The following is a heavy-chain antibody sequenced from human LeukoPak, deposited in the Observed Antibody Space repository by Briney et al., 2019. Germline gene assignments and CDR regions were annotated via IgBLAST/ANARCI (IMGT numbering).Heavy chain of an antibody. Sequence: SETLSLTCTVSGGSISIYYWSWIRQPAGKGLEWIGRIYSTGSSAYNPSLKSRVTMSVDTSNNQFSLKLSSLTAADTAVYYCARDGGFLDAFGFGDIWGQGTLVTVSS. D-gene: IGHD3/OR15-3a*01. V-gene: IGHV4-4*07. CDR3: ARDGGFLDAFGFGDI. CDR2: IYSTGSS. J-gene: IGHJ3*02. CDR1: GGSISIYY.